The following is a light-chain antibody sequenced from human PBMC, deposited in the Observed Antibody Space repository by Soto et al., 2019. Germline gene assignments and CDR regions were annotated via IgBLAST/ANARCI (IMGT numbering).Light chain of an antibody. Sequence: QSALTQPASVSGSPGQSITISCTGSSSDIGAFDYVSWYQHHPGRAPKLMIFEVTKRPSGVSARFSGSKSDNTASLTISGLQTEDEAHYYCRAYSVTNTLGVFGGGTKLTVL. CDR1: SSDIGAFDY. V-gene: IGLV2-14*01. J-gene: IGLJ3*02. CDR3: RAYSVTNTLGV. CDR2: EVT.